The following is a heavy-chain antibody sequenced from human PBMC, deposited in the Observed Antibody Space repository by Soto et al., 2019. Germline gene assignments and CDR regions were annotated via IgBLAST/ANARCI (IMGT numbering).Heavy chain of an antibody. CDR3: ACEQQLATFQH. J-gene: IGHJ1*01. D-gene: IGHD6-13*01. CDR2: INAGSGNT. V-gene: IGHV1-3*01. Sequence: QVQLVQSGAEVKKPGASVKVSCKASGYTFTNYAIHWVRQAPGQRLEWMGWINAGSGNTKYSQRFEGRVSITRDTSASTAYMEVSSLTSEDTAVYCCACEQQLATFQHWGQGTLVTVSS. CDR1: GYTFTNYA.